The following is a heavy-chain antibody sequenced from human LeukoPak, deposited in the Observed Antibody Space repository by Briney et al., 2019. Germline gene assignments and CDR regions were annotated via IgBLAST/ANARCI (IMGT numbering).Heavy chain of an antibody. Sequence: GGPLRLSCGASGYLFSSHGLTWVRQAPGKGLEGVANINGAGDNTVYAETVRGRFSIFRDNSKNMVYLEMNSLRAEDTATYFCTKVSVCFGCYFDYWGQGALVTVSS. V-gene: IGHV3-23*01. J-gene: IGHJ4*02. CDR2: INGAGDNT. D-gene: IGHD3-3*01. CDR1: GYLFSSHG. CDR3: TKVSVCFGCYFDY.